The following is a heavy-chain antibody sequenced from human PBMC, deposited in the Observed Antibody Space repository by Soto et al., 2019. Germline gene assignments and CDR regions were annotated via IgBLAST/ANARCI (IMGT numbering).Heavy chain of an antibody. CDR3: ARLRSSSPYDFWSGSGMKYYYYMDV. Sequence: SETLSLTCTVSGGSISSYYWSWIQQPPGKGLEWIGYIYYSGSTNYNPSLKSRVTISVDTSKNQFSLKLSSVTAADTAVYYCARLRSSSPYDFWSGSGMKYYYYMDVWGKGTTVTVSS. CDR1: GGSISSYY. J-gene: IGHJ6*03. CDR2: IYYSGST. D-gene: IGHD3-3*01. V-gene: IGHV4-59*08.